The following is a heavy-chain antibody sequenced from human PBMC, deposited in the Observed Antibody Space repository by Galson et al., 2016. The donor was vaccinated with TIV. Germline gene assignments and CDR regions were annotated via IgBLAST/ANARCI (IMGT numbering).Heavy chain of an antibody. CDR1: GFTFSSFG. Sequence: LRLSCAASGFTFSSFGMHWVRQAPGKGLEWVALIWYDGTNTYYADSVKGRFTISRDNSKNTLYVQMNSLRAVDTAGYYCARAPDYGGNFGGTGETHSYYFHYWGQGTLVTVSS. CDR2: IWYDGTNT. D-gene: IGHD4-23*01. J-gene: IGHJ4*02. CDR3: ARAPDYGGNFGGTGETHSYYFHY. V-gene: IGHV3-33*01.